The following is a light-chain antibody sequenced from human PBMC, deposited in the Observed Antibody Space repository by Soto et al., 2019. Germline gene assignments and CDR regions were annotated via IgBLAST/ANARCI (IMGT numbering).Light chain of an antibody. CDR1: SSDVGTYNL. CDR3: VLDVASSTYYV. J-gene: IGLJ1*01. CDR2: AVS. V-gene: IGLV2-23*02. Sequence: QSVLTQPASVAGSPGQSITISCTGTSSDVGTYNLVSWYQQHPGKAPKLMIYAVSERPSGVSNRFSGSKSGNTASLTISGLQSVEEADDYCVLDVASSTYYVFGIGTKVTVL.